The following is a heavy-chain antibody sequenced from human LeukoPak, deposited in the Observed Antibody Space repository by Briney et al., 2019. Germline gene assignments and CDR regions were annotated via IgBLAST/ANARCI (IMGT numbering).Heavy chain of an antibody. J-gene: IGHJ2*01. CDR2: IYYSGST. CDR1: GGSISSYY. D-gene: IGHD6-13*01. Sequence: SETLSLTCTVSGGSISSYYWSWIRQPPGKGLEWIGYIYYSGSTNYNPSLKSRVTISVDTSKNQFSLKLSSVTAADTAVYYCARFSSSWYNTYFDLWGRGTLVTVSS. V-gene: IGHV4-59*08. CDR3: ARFSSSWYNTYFDL.